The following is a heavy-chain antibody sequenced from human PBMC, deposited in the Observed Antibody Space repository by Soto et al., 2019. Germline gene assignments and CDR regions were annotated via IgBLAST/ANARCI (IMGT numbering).Heavy chain of an antibody. CDR1: GGSISSGDYY. J-gene: IGHJ4*02. D-gene: IGHD3-22*01. CDR2: IYYSGST. Sequence: PSETLSLTCTVSGGSISSGDYYWSWIRQPPGKGLEWIGYIYYSGSTYYNPSLKSRVTISVDTSKNQFSLKLSSVTAADTAVYYCARAPIVVVITTDFSFDYWGQGTLVTAPQ. V-gene: IGHV4-30-4*01. CDR3: ARAPIVVVITTDFSFDY.